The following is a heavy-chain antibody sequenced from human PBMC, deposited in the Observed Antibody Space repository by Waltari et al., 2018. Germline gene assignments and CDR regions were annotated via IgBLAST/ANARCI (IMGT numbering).Heavy chain of an antibody. CDR3: AAVAWHYSVRIDY. V-gene: IGHV4-38-2*01. CDR2: THHDGTT. J-gene: IGHJ4*02. D-gene: IGHD6-19*01. Sequence: QVQLQESGPGLVKPSETLSLTCAVFGHSIRSEYFWGWIPQPPGKGLEWIGTTHHDGTTFYSPSLQNRITISLDTSNNQFSLRLRSMTAADTAVYYCAAVAWHYSVRIDYWGQGTLVTVSS. CDR1: GHSIRSEYF.